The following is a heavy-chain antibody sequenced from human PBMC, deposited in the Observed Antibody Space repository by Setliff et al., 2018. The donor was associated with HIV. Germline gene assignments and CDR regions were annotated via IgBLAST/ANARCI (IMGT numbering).Heavy chain of an antibody. D-gene: IGHD3-3*01. CDR1: GFSFSSYG. Sequence: GGSLRLSCATSGFSFSSYGMHWVRRAPGMGLEWLSVVLRGGSPTYYADSVKGRFTISRDDSRNTVYLEMRSLRDEDTAVYFCAKYTRGGSIFYYMDVWGKGTTVTVSS. J-gene: IGHJ6*03. CDR2: VLRGGSPT. V-gene: IGHV3-23*03. CDR3: AKYTRGGSIFYYMDV.